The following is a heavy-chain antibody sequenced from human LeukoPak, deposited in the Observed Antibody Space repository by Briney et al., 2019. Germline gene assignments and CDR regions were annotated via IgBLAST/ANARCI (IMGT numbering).Heavy chain of an antibody. CDR1: GFAFNTFG. CDR2: ISSTGYTT. CDR3: ARESSDSQFAGV. D-gene: IGHD2-15*01. J-gene: IGHJ4*02. Sequence: LTGGSLRLSCVASGFAFNTFGINWVRQAPGKGLEWITYISSTGYTTYYADSVKGRFTISRDNAKNSLYLQLNSLRAEDTAIYYCARESSDSQFAGVWGQGALVTVSS. V-gene: IGHV3-48*01.